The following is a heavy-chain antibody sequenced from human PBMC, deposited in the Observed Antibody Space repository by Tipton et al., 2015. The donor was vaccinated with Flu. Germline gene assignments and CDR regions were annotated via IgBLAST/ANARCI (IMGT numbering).Heavy chain of an antibody. CDR3: ARFIAAAADY. CDR1: GGSISSSSYY. Sequence: TLSLTCTVSGGSISSSSYYWGWIRQPPGKGLEWIGYIYYSGSTNYNPSLKSRVTISVDTSKNQFSLKLSSVTAADTAVYYCARFIAAAADYWGQGTLVTVSS. D-gene: IGHD6-13*01. J-gene: IGHJ4*02. CDR2: IYYSGST. V-gene: IGHV4-61*05.